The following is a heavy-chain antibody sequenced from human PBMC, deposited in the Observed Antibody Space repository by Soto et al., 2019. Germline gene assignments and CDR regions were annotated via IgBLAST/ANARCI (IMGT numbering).Heavy chain of an antibody. CDR1: GGSISSYY. CDR3: ASSRRYCTNGVCYGGAYYYYYYMDV. CDR2: IYYSRST. D-gene: IGHD2-8*01. J-gene: IGHJ6*03. V-gene: IGHV4-59*01. Sequence: SETLSLTCTVSGGSISSYYWSWIRQPPGKGLEWIGYIYYSRSTNYNPSLKSRVTISVDTSKNQFSLKLSSVTAADTAVYYCASSRRYCTNGVCYGGAYYYYYYMDVWGKGTTITVSS.